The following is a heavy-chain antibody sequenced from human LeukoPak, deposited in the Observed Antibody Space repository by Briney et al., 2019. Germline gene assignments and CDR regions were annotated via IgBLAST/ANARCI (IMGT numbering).Heavy chain of an antibody. J-gene: IGHJ4*02. V-gene: IGHV3-30-3*01. CDR3: AREDTVIAYFDY. Sequence: GGSLRLSYAASGFTFSTYAIHWVRQAPGKGLEWVALISYDGTNKYYADSVKGRFTISRDNSKNTLYLQMNSLRAEDTAVYYCAREDTVIAYFDYWGQGTLVTVSS. D-gene: IGHD5-18*01. CDR1: GFTFSTYA. CDR2: ISYDGTNK.